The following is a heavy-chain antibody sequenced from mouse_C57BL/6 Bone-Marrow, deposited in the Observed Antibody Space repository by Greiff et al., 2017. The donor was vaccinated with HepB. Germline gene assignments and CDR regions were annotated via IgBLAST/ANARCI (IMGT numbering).Heavy chain of an antibody. CDR1: GYTFTSYG. Sequence: QVQLQQSGAELARPGASVKLSCKASGYTFTSYGISWVKQRTGQGLEWIGEIYPRSGNTYYNEKFKGKATLTADKSSSTAYMELRSLTSEDSAVYFGARRDYYGSSYGYFDGWGTGTTVTVSS. CDR2: IYPRSGNT. CDR3: ARRDYYGSSYGYFDG. V-gene: IGHV1-81*01. J-gene: IGHJ1*03. D-gene: IGHD1-1*01.